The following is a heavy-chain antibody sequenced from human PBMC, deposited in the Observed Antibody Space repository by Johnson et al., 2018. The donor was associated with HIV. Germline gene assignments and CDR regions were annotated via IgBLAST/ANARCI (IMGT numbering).Heavy chain of an antibody. CDR2: IKQDGSEK. CDR3: AAGIAVAGLRGNAFDI. V-gene: IGHV3-7*01. D-gene: IGHD6-19*01. Sequence: VQLVESGGGLIQPGGSLRLSCAVSGFTVSSNYMSWVRQAPGKGLEWVANIKQDGSEKYYVDSVKGRFTISRDNAKNSLYLQMNSLRAEDTAVYYCAAGIAVAGLRGNAFDIWGQGTMVTVSS. J-gene: IGHJ3*02. CDR1: GFTVSSNY.